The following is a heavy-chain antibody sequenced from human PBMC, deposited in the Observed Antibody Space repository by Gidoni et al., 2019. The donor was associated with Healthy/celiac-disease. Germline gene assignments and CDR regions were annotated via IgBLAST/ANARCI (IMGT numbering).Heavy chain of an antibody. CDR1: GGSISSGGYS. V-gene: IGHV4-30-2*01. CDR3: ASGRYDYVWGSYRYGIDAFDI. J-gene: IGHJ3*02. CDR2: NYHSGGT. D-gene: IGHD3-16*02. Sequence: QLQLQESGSGLVKPSQTLSLTCAVSGGSISSGGYSWSWIRQPPGTGRELIGDNYHSGGTYYNPSLKSRVTISVARSKNQFSLKLSSVTAADTAVYYCASGRYDYVWGSYRYGIDAFDIWGQGTMVTVSS.